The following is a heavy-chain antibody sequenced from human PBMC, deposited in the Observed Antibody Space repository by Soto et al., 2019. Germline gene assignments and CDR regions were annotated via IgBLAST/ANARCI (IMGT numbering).Heavy chain of an antibody. CDR2: IYYSGST. CDR3: AWESVRLNWFDP. J-gene: IGHJ5*02. CDR1: GGSVNTDAYF. V-gene: IGHV4-61*08. Sequence: QVQLQESGPGLVKPSETLSLTCSVSGGSVNTDAYFWTWIRQPPGKGLEWIGYIYYSGSTNYNPYLRSRVTMSLDTSGSQFSLELTYVTAADTAVYYCAWESVRLNWFDPWGQGTLVTVSA.